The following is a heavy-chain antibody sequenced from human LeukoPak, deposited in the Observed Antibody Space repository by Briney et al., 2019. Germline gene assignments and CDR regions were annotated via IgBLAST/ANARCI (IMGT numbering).Heavy chain of an antibody. CDR2: TYYRSKWFN. Sequence: SQTLSLTCGISGDSVSSNSAAWNWIRQSPLRGLEWLGRTYYRSKWFNNYAVSVKSRITINPDTSKNQFSLKLSSVTAADTAVYYCARGWGYSYVLDVWGKGTTVTVSS. CDR3: ARGWGYSYVLDV. V-gene: IGHV6-1*01. J-gene: IGHJ6*04. CDR1: GDSVSSNSAA. D-gene: IGHD5-18*01.